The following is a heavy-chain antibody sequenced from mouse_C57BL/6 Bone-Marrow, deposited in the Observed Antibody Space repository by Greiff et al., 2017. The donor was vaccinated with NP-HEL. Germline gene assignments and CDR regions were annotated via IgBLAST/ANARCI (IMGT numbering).Heavy chain of an antibody. J-gene: IGHJ2*01. V-gene: IGHV1-5*01. D-gene: IGHD2-1*01. CDR3: TRLWYYGNPYYGDY. Sequence: VQLQQSGTVLARPGASVKMSCKTSGYTFTSYWMHWVKQRPGQGLEWIGAIYPGNSDTSYNQKFKGKAKLTAVTSASTAYMELSSLTNEDSAVYYCTRLWYYGNPYYGDYWGQGTTLTVSS. CDR2: IYPGNSDT. CDR1: GYTFTSYW.